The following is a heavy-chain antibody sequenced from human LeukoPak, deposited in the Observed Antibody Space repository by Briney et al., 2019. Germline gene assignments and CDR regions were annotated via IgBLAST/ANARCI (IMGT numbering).Heavy chain of an antibody. V-gene: IGHV3-21*01. CDR2: ISSSSSYI. CDR3: ARVPGDY. J-gene: IGHJ4*02. CDR1: GFTFSTYN. Sequence: GGSLRLSCAASGFTFSTYNMNWVRQAPGKGLEWVSSISSSSSYIYYADSVKGRFTISRDDAKNSLYLQMNSLRAEDTAVYYCARVPGDYWGQGTLVTVSS. D-gene: IGHD7-27*01.